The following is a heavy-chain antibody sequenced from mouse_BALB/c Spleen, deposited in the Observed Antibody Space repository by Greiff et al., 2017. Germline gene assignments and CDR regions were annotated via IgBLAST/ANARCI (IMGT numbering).Heavy chain of an antibody. Sequence: EVKVVESGGGLVKPGGSLKLSCAASGFTFSSYAMSWVRQTPEKRLEWVATISSGGSYTYYPDSVKGRFTISRDNAKNTLYLQMSSLRSEDTAMYYCARGREEDAMDYWGQGTSVTVSS. CDR2: ISSGGSYT. V-gene: IGHV5-9-3*01. J-gene: IGHJ4*01. CDR3: ARGREEDAMDY. CDR1: GFTFSSYA.